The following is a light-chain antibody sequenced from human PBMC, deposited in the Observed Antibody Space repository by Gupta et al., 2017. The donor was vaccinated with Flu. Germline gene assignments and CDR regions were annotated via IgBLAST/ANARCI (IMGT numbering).Light chain of an antibody. J-gene: IGLJ3*02. CDR3: GTWDSSRSGWV. Sequence: VLPQPPSVSAAPGQKATISCSGSSSHIGNNYVSWYQQHPGTAPKLLIYENNRRPSGIPDRFSGSKSATSATLCITGLRPGEEADYYCGTWDSSRSGWVFGGGTKLTVL. CDR2: ENN. V-gene: IGLV1-51*02. CDR1: SSHIGNNY.